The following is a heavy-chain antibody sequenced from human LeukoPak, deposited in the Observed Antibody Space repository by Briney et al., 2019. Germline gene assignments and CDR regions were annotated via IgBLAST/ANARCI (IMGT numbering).Heavy chain of an antibody. CDR1: GFTFSSYG. Sequence: GRSLRLSCAASGFTFSSYGMHCVRQAPGKGLEWVAVIWYDGSNKYYADSVKGRFTISRDNSKNTLYLQMNSLRAEDTAVYYCARDRGVAAHLDYWGQGTLVTVSS. CDR2: IWYDGSNK. V-gene: IGHV3-33*01. CDR3: ARDRGVAAHLDY. J-gene: IGHJ4*02. D-gene: IGHD5-12*01.